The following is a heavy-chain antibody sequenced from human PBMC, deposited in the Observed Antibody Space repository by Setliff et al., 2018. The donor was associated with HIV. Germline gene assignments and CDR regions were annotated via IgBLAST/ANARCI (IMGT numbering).Heavy chain of an antibody. Sequence: ASVKVSCKASGYTFTNYDINWVRQVPGQGLEWMGRMNPDSGLTDYAPKLQGRVIMTRNTSITTAYMQVTRLRSDDTAVYYCARGSFGGSYSSFWGQGTLGTVS. CDR2: MNPDSGLT. J-gene: IGHJ4*02. CDR1: GYTFTNYD. V-gene: IGHV1-8*01. CDR3: ARGSFGGSYSSF. D-gene: IGHD1-26*01.